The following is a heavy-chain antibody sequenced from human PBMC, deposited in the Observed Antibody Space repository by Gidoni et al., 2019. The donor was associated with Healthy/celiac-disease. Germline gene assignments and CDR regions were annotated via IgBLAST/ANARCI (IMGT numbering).Heavy chain of an antibody. CDR1: GYTFTGDY. Sequence: QVQLVQSGAEVKKPGASVKVSCKASGYTFTGDYMHWVRQAPGQGLEWMGWINPNSGGTNYAQKFQGWVTMTRDTSISTAYMELSRLRSDDTAVYYCARDPGIAAAGMLGTLDYWGQGTLVTVSS. J-gene: IGHJ4*02. V-gene: IGHV1-2*04. CDR3: ARDPGIAAAGMLGTLDY. D-gene: IGHD6-13*01. CDR2: INPNSGGT.